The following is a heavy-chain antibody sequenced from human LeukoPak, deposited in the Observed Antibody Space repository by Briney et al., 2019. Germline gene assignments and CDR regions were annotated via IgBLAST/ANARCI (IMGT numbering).Heavy chain of an antibody. V-gene: IGHV1-18*01. Sequence: VASVKVCCKASGYTFTSYAISWVRQAPGQGPEWMGWINMYNGNTNYAQKLQGRVTMTTDTSTSTAYMELRSLRSDDTAVYYCARVVGNYVWGSYRPEGCFDSWGQGTLVTVSS. D-gene: IGHD3-16*02. J-gene: IGHJ4*02. CDR1: GYTFTSYA. CDR2: INMYNGNT. CDR3: ARVVGNYVWGSYRPEGCFDS.